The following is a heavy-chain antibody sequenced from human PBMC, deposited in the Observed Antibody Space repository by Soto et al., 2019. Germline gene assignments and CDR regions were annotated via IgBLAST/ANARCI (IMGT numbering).Heavy chain of an antibody. D-gene: IGHD3-22*01. CDR1: GYTFTSYG. CDR2: ISAYNGNT. V-gene: IGHV1-18*01. CDR3: ARVALEITMIVVDPPEYFQH. J-gene: IGHJ1*01. Sequence: QVQLVQSGAEVKKPGASVKVSCKASGYTFTSYGISWVRQAPGQGLEWMGWISAYNGNTNYAQKLQGRVTMTTDTSPRTAYMELRSLKSDDTAVYYCARVALEITMIVVDPPEYFQHWGQGTLVTVSS.